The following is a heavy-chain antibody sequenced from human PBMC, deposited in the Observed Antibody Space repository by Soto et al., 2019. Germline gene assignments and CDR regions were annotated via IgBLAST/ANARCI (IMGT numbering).Heavy chain of an antibody. CDR1: GFSFSTYT. V-gene: IGHV3-21*01. J-gene: IGHJ4*02. CDR3: AKRATMDTARPYFDS. Sequence: EVXXXXSXGGLXXPGXXLXXXXAASGFSFSTYTMNWVRQAPGKGLEWVSAISSGSTSIFYADSVKGRFXTXXXXXXXXXXXXMNSLRGEDTAVYYCAKRATMDTARPYFDSWGQGILVTVSS. CDR2: ISSGSTSI. D-gene: IGHD5-18*01.